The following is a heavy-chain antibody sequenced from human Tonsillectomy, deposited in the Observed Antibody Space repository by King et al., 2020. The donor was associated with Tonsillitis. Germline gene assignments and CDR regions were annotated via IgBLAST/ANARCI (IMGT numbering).Heavy chain of an antibody. J-gene: IGHJ1*01. CDR2: VDTSSGTN. CDR3: TRGGWSGSMGY. Sequence: DVQLVESGGGLVQPGGSLRLSCVVSGFTLKDYSMTWVRQAPGRGLEWLSYVDTSSGTNYYADSLKGRFTVSIDDAKNSLFVQMNDLRVEDTAFYYCTRGGWSGSMGYWRQGTLVTVPT. D-gene: IGHD3-10*02. V-gene: IGHV3-48*01. CDR1: GFTLKDYS.